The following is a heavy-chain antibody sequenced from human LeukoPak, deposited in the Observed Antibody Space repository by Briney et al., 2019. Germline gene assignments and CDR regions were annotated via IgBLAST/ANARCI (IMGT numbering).Heavy chain of an antibody. D-gene: IGHD4-11*01. V-gene: IGHV4-59*08. CDR2: IYYSGIT. CDR1: GASINSYY. J-gene: IGHJ4*02. Sequence: PSETLSLTCTVSGASINSYYWSWSRQPPGKGLEWLGYIYYSGITNYNPSLKSRVTISVDTSRNQFSLKLSSLTAADTAVCYCARGMTTVTHWGQGTLVTVSS. CDR3: ARGMTTVTH.